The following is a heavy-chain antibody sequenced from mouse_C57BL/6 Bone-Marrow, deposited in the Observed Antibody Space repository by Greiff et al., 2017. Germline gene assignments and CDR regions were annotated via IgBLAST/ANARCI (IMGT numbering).Heavy chain of an antibody. CDR1: GYTFTSYT. CDR3: ARWDYGSSYNYAMDY. V-gene: IGHV1-4*01. Sequence: VQLQQSGAELARPAATVQMTCKATGYTFTSYTMHWVKQRPGQGLEWIGYINTSSGYTKYNQKFKDKATLTADKASSTAYMQLGCLTSDDSAVYYCARWDYGSSYNYAMDYWGQGASVTVSS. CDR2: INTSSGYT. D-gene: IGHD1-1*01. J-gene: IGHJ4*01.